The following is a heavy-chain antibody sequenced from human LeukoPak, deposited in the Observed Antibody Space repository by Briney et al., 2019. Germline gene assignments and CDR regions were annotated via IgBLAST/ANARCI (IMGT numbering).Heavy chain of an antibody. D-gene: IGHD6-13*01. V-gene: IGHV3-48*02. CDR1: GFTFSSYS. CDR3: ARVGGSRLVNWFDP. J-gene: IGHJ5*02. Sequence: GGSLRLSCAASGFTFSSYSMNWVRQAPGKGLEWVSFISSSSSTIYYADSVKGRFTISRDNAKNSLYLQMNSLRDEDTAVYYCARVGGSRLVNWFDPWGQGTLVTVSS. CDR2: ISSSSSTI.